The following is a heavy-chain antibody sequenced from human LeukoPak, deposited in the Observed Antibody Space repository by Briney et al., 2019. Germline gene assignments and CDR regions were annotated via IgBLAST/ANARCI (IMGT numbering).Heavy chain of an antibody. CDR2: ISPRGDIT. CDR1: GFTFSSYG. Sequence: GGSLRLSCAASGFTFSSYGMNWVRKAPGKGLEWVSGISPRGDITYYADSVKGRFTVSRDNFKNTLYLEVISLTAEDTAVYYCAKDDAWLQFGEWSQGTLVTVSS. V-gene: IGHV3-23*01. CDR3: AKDDAWLQFGE. J-gene: IGHJ4*02. D-gene: IGHD3-10*01.